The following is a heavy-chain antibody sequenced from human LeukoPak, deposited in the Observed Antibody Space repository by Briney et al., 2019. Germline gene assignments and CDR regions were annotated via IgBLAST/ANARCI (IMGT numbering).Heavy chain of an antibody. CDR1: GYTFTGYY. D-gene: IGHD5-18*01. Sequence: ASVKVSCKASGYTFTGYYMHWVRQAPGQGLEWMGWINPNSGGTNYAQKFQGRVTMTRDTSISTAYMELSRLRSDDTAVYYCARSDSYGSYYFDYWGQGTLVTVSS. CDR2: INPNSGGT. CDR3: ARSDSYGSYYFDY. V-gene: IGHV1-2*02. J-gene: IGHJ4*02.